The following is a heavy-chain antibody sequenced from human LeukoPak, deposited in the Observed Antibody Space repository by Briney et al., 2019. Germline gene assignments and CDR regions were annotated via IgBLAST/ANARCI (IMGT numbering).Heavy chain of an antibody. Sequence: PSETLSLTCTVSGGSISSGGYYWSCIRQPPGKGLECIGYIYHSGSTYYNPSLKSRVTISVDRSKNQFSLKLSSVTAADTAVYYCARVGESLRFFEWPLDYWGQGTLVTVSS. D-gene: IGHD3-3*01. CDR2: IYHSGST. V-gene: IGHV4-30-2*01. J-gene: IGHJ4*02. CDR1: GGSISSGGYY. CDR3: ARVGESLRFFEWPLDY.